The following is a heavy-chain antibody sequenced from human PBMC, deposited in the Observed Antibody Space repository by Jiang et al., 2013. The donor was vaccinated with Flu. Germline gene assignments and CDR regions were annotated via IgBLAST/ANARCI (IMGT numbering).Heavy chain of an antibody. V-gene: IGHV3-30*04. CDR3: ARPDQTRDIVTGYGFDP. D-gene: IGHD3-9*01. Sequence: VQLVESGGGVVQPGRSLRLSCAASGFTFNKYSMHWVRQAPGKGLEWVAFTSHDGGNKYYADSVKGRFTISRDNSKNMLFLEMNSLRAEDTALYYCARPDQTRDIVTGYGFDPWGQGILVTVSS. J-gene: IGHJ5*02. CDR1: GFTFNKYS. CDR2: TSHDGGNK.